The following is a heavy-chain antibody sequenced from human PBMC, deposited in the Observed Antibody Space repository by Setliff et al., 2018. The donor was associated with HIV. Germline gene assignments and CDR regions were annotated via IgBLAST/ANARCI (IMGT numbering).Heavy chain of an antibody. CDR3: ARTYGSASKLDY. D-gene: IGHD3-10*01. Sequence: SGPTLVNPTQTLTLTCTFSGFSLSTSGVGVGWIRQPPGKALEWLARIDWEDDKFYSTSLKTRLTISKDTSKNQVFLTMTNMDPVDTATYYCARTYGSASKLDYWGPGTLVTVSS. V-gene: IGHV2-70*04. J-gene: IGHJ4*02. CDR1: GFSLSTSGVG. CDR2: IDWEDDK.